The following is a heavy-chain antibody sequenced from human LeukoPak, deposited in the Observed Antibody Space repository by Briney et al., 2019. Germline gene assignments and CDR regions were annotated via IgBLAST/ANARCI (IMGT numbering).Heavy chain of an antibody. CDR1: GYTFTSYY. CDR2: INPSGGST. Sequence: ASVKVSCKASGYTFTSYYMHWVRQAPGQGLEWMGIINPSGGSTSYAQKFQGRVTMTRDTSTSTVYMELSSLRSEDTAVYYCARDPTYGDYGGSFDYWGQGTLVTVSS. V-gene: IGHV1-46*01. J-gene: IGHJ4*02. CDR3: ARDPTYGDYGGSFDY. D-gene: IGHD4-17*01.